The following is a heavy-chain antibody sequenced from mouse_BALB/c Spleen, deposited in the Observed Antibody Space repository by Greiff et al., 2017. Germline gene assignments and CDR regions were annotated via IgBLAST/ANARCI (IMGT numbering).Heavy chain of an antibody. D-gene: IGHD1-1*01. J-gene: IGHJ2*01. V-gene: IGHV2-9-2*01. CDR3: VRTDYYGSSYVFDY. Sequence: VQLVESGPGLVAPSQSLSITCTVSGFSLTSYDISWIRQPPGKGLEWLGVIWTGGGTNYNSAFMSRLSISKDNSKSQVFLKMNSLQTDDTAIYYCVRTDYYGSSYVFDYWGQGTTLTVSS. CDR2: IWTGGGT. CDR1: GFSLTSYD.